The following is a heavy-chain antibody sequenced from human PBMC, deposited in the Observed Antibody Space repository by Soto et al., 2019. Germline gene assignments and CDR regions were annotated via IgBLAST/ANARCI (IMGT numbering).Heavy chain of an antibody. Sequence: KSSETLSLTCAVSGGSISSGGYSWSWIRQPPGKGLEWIGYIYHSGSTYYNPSLKSRVTISADRSKNQFSLKLSSVTAADTAVYYCARAASLIYDILTGLPFMDVWGQGTTVTVSS. CDR1: GGSISSGGYS. CDR3: ARAASLIYDILTGLPFMDV. V-gene: IGHV4-30-2*01. CDR2: IYHSGST. D-gene: IGHD3-9*01. J-gene: IGHJ6*02.